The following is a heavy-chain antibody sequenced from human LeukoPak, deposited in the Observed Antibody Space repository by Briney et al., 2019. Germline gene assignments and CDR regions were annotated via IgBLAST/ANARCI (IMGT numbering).Heavy chain of an antibody. V-gene: IGHV1-2*02. CDR2: INPNSGGT. Sequence: VASVKVSCKASGYTFTGYYMHWVRQAPGQGLKWMGWINPNSGGTNYAQKFQGRVTMTRDTSISTAYMELSRLRSDDTAVYYCAGPSYYYDSSGYYQLAYWGQGTLVTVSS. J-gene: IGHJ4*02. D-gene: IGHD3-22*01. CDR1: GYTFTGYY. CDR3: AGPSYYYDSSGYYQLAY.